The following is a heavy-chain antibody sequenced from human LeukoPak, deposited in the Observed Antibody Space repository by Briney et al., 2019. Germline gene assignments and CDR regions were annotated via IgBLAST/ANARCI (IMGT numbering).Heavy chain of an antibody. CDR2: IYYSGST. V-gene: IGHV4-39*01. D-gene: IGHD6-19*01. J-gene: IGHJ4*02. Sequence: PSETLSLTCTVSGGSISSSSYYWGWIRQPPGKGLEWIGSIYYSGSTYYNPSLKSRVTISVDTSKNQSSLKLSSVTAADTAVYYCASSGWRGFDYWGQGTLVTVSS. CDR1: GGSISSSSYY. CDR3: ASSGWRGFDY.